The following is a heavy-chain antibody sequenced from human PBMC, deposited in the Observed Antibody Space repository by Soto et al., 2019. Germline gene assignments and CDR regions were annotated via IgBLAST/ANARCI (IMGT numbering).Heavy chain of an antibody. V-gene: IGHV4-61*01. CDR3: AREQTAMVPNWFDP. Sequence: SETLCPTRTVSAGLPSRGTYHLCWILHAPGKGLEWIGYIYYSGSTNYNPSLKSRVTISVDTSKNQFSLKLSSVTAADTAVYYCAREQTAMVPNWFDPWGQGTLVTIS. J-gene: IGHJ5*02. CDR2: IYYSGST. D-gene: IGHD5-18*01. CDR1: AGLPSRGTYH.